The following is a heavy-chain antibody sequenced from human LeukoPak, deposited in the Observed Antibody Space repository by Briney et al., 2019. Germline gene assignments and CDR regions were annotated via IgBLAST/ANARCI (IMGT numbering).Heavy chain of an antibody. V-gene: IGHV3-53*01. D-gene: IGHD2-15*01. CDR3: ARESWYPVASYYYGMDV. J-gene: IGHJ6*02. CDR2: IYSGGST. Sequence: GGSLRLSCAASGFTFSSYSMNWVRQAPGKGLEWVSVIYSGGSTYYADSVKGRFTISRDNSKNTLYLQMNSLRAEDTAVYYCARESWYPVASYYYGMDVWGQGTTVTVSS. CDR1: GFTFSSYS.